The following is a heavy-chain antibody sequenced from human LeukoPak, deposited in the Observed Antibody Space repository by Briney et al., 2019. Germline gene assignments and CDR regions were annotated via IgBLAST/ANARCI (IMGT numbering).Heavy chain of an antibody. D-gene: IGHD3-9*01. CDR2: ISYDGSNK. CDR1: GFTLSSYG. J-gene: IGHJ4*02. CDR3: AKDGGTGTPFDY. V-gene: IGHV3-30*18. Sequence: GGSLRLSCAASGFTLSSYGMHWVRQAPGKGLEWVAVISYDGSNKYYADSVKGRFTISRDNSKNTLYLQMNSLRAEDTAVYYCAKDGGTGTPFDYWGQGTLVTVSS.